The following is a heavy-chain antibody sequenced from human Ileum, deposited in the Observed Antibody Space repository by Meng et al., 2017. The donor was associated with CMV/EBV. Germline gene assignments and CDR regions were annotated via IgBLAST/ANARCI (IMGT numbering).Heavy chain of an antibody. CDR1: GDSISSDNYH. Sequence: QVQLQETGPGLVKPPQTLSLTCSVSGDSISSDNYHWSWIRQPAGKGLEWIGQRHKNGNDNYNASLKSRVTISIDTSKNQFSLTLTSVTAADTAVYYCAIYYGGVGGRGYWAQGTLVTVSS. CDR3: AIYYGGVGGRGY. V-gene: IGHV4-61*02. CDR2: RHKNGND. D-gene: IGHD2-21*01. J-gene: IGHJ4*02.